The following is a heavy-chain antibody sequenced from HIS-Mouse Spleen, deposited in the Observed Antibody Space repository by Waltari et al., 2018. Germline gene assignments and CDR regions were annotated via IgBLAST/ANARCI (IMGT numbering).Heavy chain of an antibody. V-gene: IGHV4-39*07. CDR1: GGSISSSSYY. CDR3: AREIPYSSSWYDWYFDL. D-gene: IGHD6-13*01. J-gene: IGHJ2*01. CDR2: IYYSGST. Sequence: QLQLQESGPGLVKPSETLSLTCTVSGGSISSSSYYWGWILQPPGKGLEWIGGIYYSGSTYYNPSLKMLVTISVDTSKNQFSLKLSSVTAADTAVYYCAREIPYSSSWYDWYFDLWGRDTLVTVSS.